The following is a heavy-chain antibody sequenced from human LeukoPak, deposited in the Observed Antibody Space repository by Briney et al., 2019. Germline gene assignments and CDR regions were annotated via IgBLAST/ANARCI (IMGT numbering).Heavy chain of an antibody. CDR1: GFTFSNYG. CDR3: ARDLCTTTSCLDY. V-gene: IGHV3-33*01. D-gene: IGHD2-2*01. J-gene: IGHJ4*02. Sequence: GGSLRLSCAASGFTFSNYGLHWVRQAPGKGLEWVAVIWYDGSNKYYPVSVKGRFTISRDDSKNTLYLQMNSLRAEDTAVYYCARDLCTTTSCLDYWGQGTLVTVSS. CDR2: IWYDGSNK.